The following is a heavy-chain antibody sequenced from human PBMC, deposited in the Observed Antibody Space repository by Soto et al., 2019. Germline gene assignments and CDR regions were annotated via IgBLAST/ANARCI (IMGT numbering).Heavy chain of an antibody. V-gene: IGHV5-51*01. D-gene: IGHD3-16*01. J-gene: IGHJ4*02. CDR2: VYPSDSDV. CDR3: TKGATRPFDA. Sequence: XESLTISWQGTIYRFSSSVLVWVRQKPGKGLEWLGNVYPSDSDVRYSPAFEGQVTISADNSINTAYLQLLNLKASDTAIYYCTKGATRPFDAWAQGTRVTVSS. CDR1: IYRFSSSV.